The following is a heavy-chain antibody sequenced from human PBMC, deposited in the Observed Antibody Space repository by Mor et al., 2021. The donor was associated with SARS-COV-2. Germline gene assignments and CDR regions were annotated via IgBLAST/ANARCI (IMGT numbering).Heavy chain of an antibody. CDR2: INPSGGTT. V-gene: IGHV1-46*01. D-gene: IGHD1-26*01. J-gene: IGHJ4*02. Sequence: INPSGGTTRHAQKFQGRVTMTKDTSTSTVYMELSSLRSEDTAVYYCAREMGTTYYVDYWGQGTLVTVSS. CDR3: AREMGTTYYVDY.